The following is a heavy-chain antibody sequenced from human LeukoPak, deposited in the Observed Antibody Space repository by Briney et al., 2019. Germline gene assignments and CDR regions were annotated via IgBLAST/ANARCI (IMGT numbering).Heavy chain of an antibody. V-gene: IGHV3-15*01. Sequence: GGSLRLSCAASGFTFSNAWMSWVRQAPGKGLEWVGRIKSKTDGGTTDYAAPVKGRFTISRGDSKNTLYLQMNSLKTEDTAVYYCTTDIRYYGSGSYYPYWGQGTLVTVSS. CDR3: TTDIRYYGSGSYYPY. J-gene: IGHJ4*02. CDR1: GFTFSNAW. CDR2: IKSKTDGGTT. D-gene: IGHD3-10*01.